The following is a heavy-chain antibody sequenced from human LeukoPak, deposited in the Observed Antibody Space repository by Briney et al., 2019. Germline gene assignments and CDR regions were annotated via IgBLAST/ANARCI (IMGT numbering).Heavy chain of an antibody. CDR1: GYSFTSYW. D-gene: IGHD5-18*01. CDR3: ARIPGYSYGYLHYYYMDV. V-gene: IGHV5-51*01. CDR2: IYPGDSDT. J-gene: IGHJ6*03. Sequence: GESLKISCKGSGYSFTSYWIGWVRQMPGKGLEWMGIIYPGDSDTRYSPSFQGQVTISADKSISTAYLQWRSLKASDTAMYYCARIPGYSYGYLHYYYMDVWGKGTTVTVSS.